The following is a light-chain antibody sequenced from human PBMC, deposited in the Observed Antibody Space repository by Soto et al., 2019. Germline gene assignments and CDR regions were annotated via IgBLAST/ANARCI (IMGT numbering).Light chain of an antibody. CDR1: QSVSRY. Sequence: EIVLTQSPATLSLSPGERATLSCRASQSVSRYLAWYQQKPGQAPSLIIYDASNRATGIPARFSGSGSGTDFPLTISSLEPEDSAVYYCQQRGNWPGTFGQGTKLEIK. V-gene: IGKV3-11*01. J-gene: IGKJ2*01. CDR2: DAS. CDR3: QQRGNWPGT.